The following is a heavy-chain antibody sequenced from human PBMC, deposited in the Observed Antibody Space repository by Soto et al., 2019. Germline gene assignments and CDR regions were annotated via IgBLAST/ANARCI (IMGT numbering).Heavy chain of an antibody. Sequence: SVKVSCKAAGGTFSSYVISWVRQAPGQGLEWMGGIIPIFGTANYAQKFQGRVTITADESTSTAHMELSSLRSEDTAVYYCARGGIAVADYYYYGMDVWGQGTTVTVSS. CDR2: IIPIFGTA. V-gene: IGHV1-69*13. D-gene: IGHD6-19*01. CDR3: ARGGIAVADYYYYGMDV. J-gene: IGHJ6*02. CDR1: GGTFSSYV.